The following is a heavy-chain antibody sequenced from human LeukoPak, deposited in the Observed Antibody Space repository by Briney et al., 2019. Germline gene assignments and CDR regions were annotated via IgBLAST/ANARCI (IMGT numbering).Heavy chain of an antibody. D-gene: IGHD3-22*01. V-gene: IGHV3-23*01. CDR3: AKGSHDSSGYYYYVGDAFDI. CDR2: ISGSGGST. J-gene: IGHJ3*02. Sequence: GGSLRLSCAASGFTFSSYAMSWVRQAPGKGLEWVSAISGSGGSTYYADSVKGRFTISRDNSKNTLYLQMNSLRAEDTAVYYCAKGSHDSSGYYYYVGDAFDIWGQGTMVTVSS. CDR1: GFTFSSYA.